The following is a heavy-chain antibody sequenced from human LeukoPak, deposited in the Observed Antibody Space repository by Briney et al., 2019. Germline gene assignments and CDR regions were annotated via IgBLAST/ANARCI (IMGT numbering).Heavy chain of an antibody. CDR1: GFIFSNHA. J-gene: IGHJ5*02. CDR2: ISYDGSNK. CDR3: ASGKYRYGDNWFDP. Sequence: GGSLRLSCAASGFIFSNHAMYWVRQAPGKGLEWVALISYDGSNKYYADSVKGRFTISRDNSKNTLYLQMNSLRAEDTAVYFCASGKYRYGDNWFDPWGQGTLVTVSS. V-gene: IGHV3-30*04. D-gene: IGHD5-18*01.